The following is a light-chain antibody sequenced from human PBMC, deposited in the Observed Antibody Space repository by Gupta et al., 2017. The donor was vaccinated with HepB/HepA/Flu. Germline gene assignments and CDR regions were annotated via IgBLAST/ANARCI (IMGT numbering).Light chain of an antibody. CDR2: FAS. V-gene: IGKV1-16*02. CDR3: HQYDSFPIT. J-gene: IGKJ4*01. CDR1: QGVNNY. Sequence: VGDTVTITCRASQGVNNYLAWFQQNPGEAPKSLIHFASSLQSGVPSKFSGSGSGTHFTLTISGLQPEDFATYYCHQYDSFPITFGGGTKVEI.